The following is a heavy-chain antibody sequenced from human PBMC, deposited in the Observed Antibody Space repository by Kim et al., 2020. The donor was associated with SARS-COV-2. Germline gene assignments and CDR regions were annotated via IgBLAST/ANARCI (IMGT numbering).Heavy chain of an antibody. CDR2: IYSGGST. CDR1: GFTVSSNY. Sequence: GGSLRLSCAASGFTVSSNYMSWVRQAPGKGLEWVSVIYSGGSTYYADSVKGRFTISRDNSKNTLYLQMNSLRAEDTAVYYCASSTLSYSSSWYYYYGMDVWGQGKTVTVSS. V-gene: IGHV3-53*01. D-gene: IGHD6-13*01. J-gene: IGHJ6*02. CDR3: ASSTLSYSSSWYYYYGMDV.